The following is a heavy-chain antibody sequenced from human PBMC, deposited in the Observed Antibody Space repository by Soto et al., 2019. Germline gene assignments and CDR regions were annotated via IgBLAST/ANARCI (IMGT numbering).Heavy chain of an antibody. CDR3: ARARGYCSSTSCYAYWFDP. D-gene: IGHD2-2*01. CDR1: GGSISSYY. V-gene: IGHV4-59*01. Sequence: SETLSLTCTVSGGSISSYYWSWIRQPPGKGLEWIGYIYYSGSTNYNPSLKSRVTISVDTSKNQFSLKLSSVTAADTAVYYCARARGYCSSTSCYAYWFDPWGQGTLVTVSS. CDR2: IYYSGST. J-gene: IGHJ5*02.